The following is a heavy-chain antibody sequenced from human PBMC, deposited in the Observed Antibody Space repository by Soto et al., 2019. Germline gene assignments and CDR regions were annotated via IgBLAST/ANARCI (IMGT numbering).Heavy chain of an antibody. CDR2: IYATGTT. J-gene: IGHJ6*02. V-gene: IGHV4-4*07. CDR1: GASISGFY. CDR3: ARGLSSSATFYHYYGMDV. D-gene: IGHD6-6*01. Sequence: SETLSLTCTVSGASISGFYWSWIRKSAGKGLEWIGRIYATGTTDYNPSLKSRVIISVDTSKKQFSLILTSVTAADTAVYYCARGLSSSATFYHYYGMDVWGQGTTVTVSS.